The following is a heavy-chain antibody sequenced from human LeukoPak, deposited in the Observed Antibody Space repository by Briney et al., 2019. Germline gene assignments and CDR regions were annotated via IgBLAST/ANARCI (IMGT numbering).Heavy chain of an antibody. CDR3: ARGSSGAFDP. V-gene: IGHV4-61*10. CDR1: GDSISNSRHY. CDR2: INHSGST. J-gene: IGHJ5*02. Sequence: SETLSLTCTVSGDSISNSRHYWSWIRQPAGKALEWIGEINHSGSTNYNPSLKSRVTIPVDTSKNQFSLKLSSVTAADTAVYYCARGSSGAFDPWGQGTLVTVSS. D-gene: IGHD3-10*01.